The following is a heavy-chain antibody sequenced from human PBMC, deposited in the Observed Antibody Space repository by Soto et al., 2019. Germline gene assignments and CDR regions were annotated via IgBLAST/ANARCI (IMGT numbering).Heavy chain of an antibody. V-gene: IGHV4-34*01. J-gene: IGHJ6*02. CDR3: ARATVTTFYYYYGMDA. Sequence: PSETLSLTCAVYGGSFSGYYWSWIRQPPGKGLEWIGEINHSGSTNYNPSLKSRVTISVDTSKNQFSLKLSSVTAADTAVYYCARATVTTFYYYYGMDAWGQGATVTVSS. D-gene: IGHD4-4*01. CDR2: INHSGST. CDR1: GGSFSGYY.